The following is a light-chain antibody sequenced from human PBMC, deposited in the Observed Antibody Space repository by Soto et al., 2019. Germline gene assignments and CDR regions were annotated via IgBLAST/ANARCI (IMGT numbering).Light chain of an antibody. J-gene: IGKJ1*01. CDR3: QQYGSSRWT. Sequence: DIQMTQSPSTLSASVGDRVTITCRASQSISTSLTWYQQKPGKAPKLLIYHASSLESGVPSRFSGSGSGTEFTLTISSLQPDDFATYYCQQYGSSRWTFGQGTKVDIK. CDR1: QSISTS. CDR2: HAS. V-gene: IGKV1-5*01.